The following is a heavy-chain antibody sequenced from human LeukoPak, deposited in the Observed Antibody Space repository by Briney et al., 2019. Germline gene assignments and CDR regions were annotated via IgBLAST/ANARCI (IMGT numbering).Heavy chain of an antibody. Sequence: GESLKISCQGSGYSFTSYWIGWGRQMPGKGLEWMGIIYPGDSDTRYSPSFQGQVTISADKSISTAYLQWSSLKASDTAMYYCARGPYGDYDAFDIWGQGTMVTVSS. CDR1: GYSFTSYW. J-gene: IGHJ3*02. D-gene: IGHD4-17*01. CDR2: IYPGDSDT. CDR3: ARGPYGDYDAFDI. V-gene: IGHV5-51*01.